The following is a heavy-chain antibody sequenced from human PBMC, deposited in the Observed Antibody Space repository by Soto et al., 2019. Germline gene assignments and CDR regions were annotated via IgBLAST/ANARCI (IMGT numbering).Heavy chain of an antibody. V-gene: IGHV1-18*01. CDR3: ERDGNRSSRGRAFDI. CDR2: ISGDNGDT. J-gene: IGHJ3*02. D-gene: IGHD2-2*01. Sequence: ASVKVSCKASGYTFTRYGVSWVRQAPGQGLEWMGWISGDNGDTNSAQSLQGRVTMTRDPSTSTVYMELRGLRSDDTAVYYCERDGNRSSRGRAFDICGQGTIVTVSS. CDR1: GYTFTRYG.